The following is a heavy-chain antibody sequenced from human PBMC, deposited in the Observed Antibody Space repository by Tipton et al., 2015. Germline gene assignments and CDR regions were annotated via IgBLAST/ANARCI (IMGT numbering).Heavy chain of an antibody. CDR1: GFTFSSYW. CDR2: IKGDGSEK. D-gene: IGHD3-3*01. V-gene: IGHV3-7*01. Sequence: SLRLSCAASGFTFSSYWMSWVRQAPGKGLEWVANIKGDGSEKHYVDSVKGRFTISRDNAENSLYLQMNSLRVDDTAVYYCARSPFGVVAGSNNWFHPWGQGTLVTVSS. J-gene: IGHJ5*02. CDR3: ARSPFGVVAGSNNWFHP.